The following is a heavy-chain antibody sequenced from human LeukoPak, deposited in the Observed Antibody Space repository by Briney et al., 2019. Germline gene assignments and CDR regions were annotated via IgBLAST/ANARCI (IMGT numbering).Heavy chain of an antibody. Sequence: SETLSLTCTVSGGSFTSFYWSWIRQPPGKGLEWIGYVYYIGSTNYNPSLKSRVTISLDTSKNQFSLKLSSVTAADTAVYYCAGMLAAAGTLYFDYWGQGTLVAASS. CDR1: GGSFTSFY. V-gene: IGHV4-59*01. CDR2: VYYIGST. J-gene: IGHJ4*02. D-gene: IGHD6-13*01. CDR3: AGMLAAAGTLYFDY.